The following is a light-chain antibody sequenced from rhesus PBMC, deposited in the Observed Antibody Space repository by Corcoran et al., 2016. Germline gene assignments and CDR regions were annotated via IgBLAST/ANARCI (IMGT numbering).Light chain of an antibody. CDR1: QSVGSY. CDR2: GAS. Sequence: ETVVTQSPATLSLSPGERATLSCRASQSVGSYLAWYQQKPGQAPRPLIYGASSRATGIPDRFSGSGSGTDFTLTISSLEPEDVGVYYCQQSSNLSRTFGQGTKVEIK. V-gene: IGKV3-24*04. CDR3: QQSSNLSRT. J-gene: IGKJ1*01.